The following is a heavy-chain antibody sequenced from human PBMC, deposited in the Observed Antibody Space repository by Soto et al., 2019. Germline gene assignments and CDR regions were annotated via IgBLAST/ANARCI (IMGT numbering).Heavy chain of an antibody. CDR2: IYSSGST. V-gene: IGHV4-4*07. CDR1: GGSMRSYF. D-gene: IGHD3-16*01. J-gene: IGHJ5*02. Sequence: SETLSLTCAVSGGSMRSYFWSWIRQPAGKGLEWIGRIYSSGSTSYNPSLKSRVTMSVDTSKNQVSLRLNSMTAADTAVYYCARGLSAFDPWGQGTLVSVSS. CDR3: ARGLSAFDP.